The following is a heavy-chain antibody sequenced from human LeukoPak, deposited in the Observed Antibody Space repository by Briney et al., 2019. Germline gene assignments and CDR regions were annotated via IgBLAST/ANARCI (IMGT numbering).Heavy chain of an antibody. CDR3: AKEGGYDSGVYFDY. D-gene: IGHD5-12*01. V-gene: IGHV3-23*01. CDR2: IGGSGGST. Sequence: GGSLRLSCAASGFTFSSYAMSWVRQAPGKGLEWVSAIGGSGGSTYYADSVKGRFTISKDNSKNTLYLQMNSLRAEDTAVYYCAKEGGYDSGVYFDYWGQGTLVTVSS. CDR1: GFTFSSYA. J-gene: IGHJ4*02.